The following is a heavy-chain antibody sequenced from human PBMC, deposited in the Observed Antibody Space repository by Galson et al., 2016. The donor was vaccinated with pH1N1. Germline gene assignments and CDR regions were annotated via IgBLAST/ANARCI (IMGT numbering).Heavy chain of an antibody. CDR3: ARRTNPDLWSDYSIFDQ. CDR1: IGSFSGHY. CDR2: IDDSGSP. D-gene: IGHD3-3*01. J-gene: IGHJ4*01. Sequence: ETLSLTCAVCIGSFSGHYWTWIRQSPGKGLEWLGEIDDSGSPNYDPSLMSRVTISVDTSKNQFSLKVTSMTAADTAVYFCARRTNPDLWSDYSIFDQWGQGTRVTVSS. V-gene: IGHV4-34*01.